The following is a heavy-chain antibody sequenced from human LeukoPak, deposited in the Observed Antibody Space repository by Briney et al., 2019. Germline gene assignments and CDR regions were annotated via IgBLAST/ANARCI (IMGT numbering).Heavy chain of an antibody. CDR3: ATGPVRVSGY. J-gene: IGHJ4*02. V-gene: IGHV1-24*01. Sequence: GASVTVSFKVSGYTLTELSMHCVRQAPGKGLEWMGGFDPEDGETIYAQKFQGRVTMTEDTSTDTAYMELSSLRSEDTAVYYCATGPVRVSGYWGEGTLVTVSS. D-gene: IGHD3-10*01. CDR2: FDPEDGET. CDR1: GYTLTELS.